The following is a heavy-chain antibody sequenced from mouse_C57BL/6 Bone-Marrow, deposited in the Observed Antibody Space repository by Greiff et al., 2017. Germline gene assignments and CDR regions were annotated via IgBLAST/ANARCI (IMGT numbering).Heavy chain of an antibody. V-gene: IGHV5-6*01. J-gene: IGHJ2*01. D-gene: IGHD4-1*01. Sequence: EVQGVESGGDLVKPGGSLKLSCAASGFTFSSYGMSWVRQTPDKRLEWVATISSGGSYPYYPDSVKGRFTISRDNAKNTLYLQMSSLKSEDTAMYYCARHLGRGGFDYWGQGTTLTVSS. CDR3: ARHLGRGGFDY. CDR2: ISSGGSYP. CDR1: GFTFSSYG.